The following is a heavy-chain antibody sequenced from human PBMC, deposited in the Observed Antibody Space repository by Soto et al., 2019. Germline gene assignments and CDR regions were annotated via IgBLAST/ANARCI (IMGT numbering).Heavy chain of an antibody. V-gene: IGHV4-34*01. CDR3: ARGTRGYCSSTSCPTLDY. J-gene: IGHJ4*02. Sequence: PSETLSLTCAVYGGSFSGYYWSWIRQPPGKGLEWIGEINHSGSTNYNPSLKSRVTISVDTSKNQFSLKLSSVTAADTAVYYCARGTRGYCSSTSCPTLDYWGQGTLVTVSS. CDR2: INHSGST. D-gene: IGHD2-2*01. CDR1: GGSFSGYY.